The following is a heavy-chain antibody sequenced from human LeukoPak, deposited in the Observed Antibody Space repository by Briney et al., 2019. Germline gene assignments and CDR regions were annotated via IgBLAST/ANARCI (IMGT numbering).Heavy chain of an antibody. J-gene: IGHJ3*02. CDR3: ARVGSRPHDAFDI. CDR2: INPNSGGT. V-gene: IGHV1-2*02. Sequence: ASVKVSCKASGYAFTGYYMHWVRQAPGQGLEWMGWINPNSGGTNYAQKFQGRVTMTRDTSISTAYMELGRLRSDDTAVYYCARVGSRPHDAFDIWGQGTMVTVSS. CDR1: GYAFTGYY.